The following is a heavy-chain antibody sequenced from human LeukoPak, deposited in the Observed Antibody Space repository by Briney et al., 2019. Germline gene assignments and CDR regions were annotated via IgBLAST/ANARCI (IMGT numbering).Heavy chain of an antibody. CDR3: ARGYGDYAYYYYYYMDV. D-gene: IGHD4-17*01. CDR1: GGSISSYY. J-gene: IGHJ6*03. Sequence: SETLSLTCTVSGGSISSYYWSWIRQPPGKGLEWIGYIYYSGSTNYNPSLKSRVTISVDMSKNQFSLKLSSVTAADTAVYYCARGYGDYAYYYYYYMDVWGKGTTVTVSS. V-gene: IGHV4-59*01. CDR2: IYYSGST.